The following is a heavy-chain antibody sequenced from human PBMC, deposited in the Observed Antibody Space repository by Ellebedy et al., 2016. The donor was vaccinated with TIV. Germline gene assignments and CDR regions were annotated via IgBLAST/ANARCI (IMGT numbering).Heavy chain of an antibody. Sequence: GESLKISCAASRFSFSSYWMSWVRQSPGKGLEWVANINQDGSDKYYVDSVKGRFTISRDNAKNSLYLQMNSLGADDTSVYYCATDGSYGDFRSPAHAFVIWGQGTVVTVSS. CDR2: INQDGSDK. CDR3: ATDGSYGDFRSPAHAFVI. J-gene: IGHJ3*02. CDR1: RFSFSSYW. D-gene: IGHD4-17*01. V-gene: IGHV3-7*01.